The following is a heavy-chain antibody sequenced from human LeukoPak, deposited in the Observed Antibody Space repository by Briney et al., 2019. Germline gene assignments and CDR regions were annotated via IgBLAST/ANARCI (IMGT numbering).Heavy chain of an antibody. J-gene: IGHJ4*02. Sequence: GGSLRLSCAASGFTFSSHAMSWVRQAPGKGLEWVSAISGSGGSTYYADSVKGRFTISRDNSKNTLYLQMNSLRAEDTAVYYCAKDQRGSYYYDSSGYDYWGQGTLVTVSS. CDR2: ISGSGGST. V-gene: IGHV3-23*01. CDR1: GFTFSSHA. CDR3: AKDQRGSYYYDSSGYDY. D-gene: IGHD3-22*01.